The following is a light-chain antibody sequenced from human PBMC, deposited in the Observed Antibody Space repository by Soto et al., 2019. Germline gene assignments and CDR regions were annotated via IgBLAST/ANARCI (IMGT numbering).Light chain of an antibody. CDR2: GAS. V-gene: IGKV3D-15*01. CDR1: QSVSSSY. CDR3: QQYNKWPPLT. Sequence: EIVLTQSPGTLSLSPGERATLSCRASQSVSSSYLAWYQQKSGQAPRLLIYGASTRATGIPARFSGSGSGTEFTLTISSLQSEDFAVYYCQQYNKWPPLTFGGGTKVDIK. J-gene: IGKJ4*01.